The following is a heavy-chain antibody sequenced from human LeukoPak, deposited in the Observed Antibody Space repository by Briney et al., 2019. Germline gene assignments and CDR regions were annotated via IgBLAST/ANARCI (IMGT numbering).Heavy chain of an antibody. CDR3: ARVFDSGSQAYFYYMDV. CDR2: VYYSGTT. CDR1: GGSINSSNYY. J-gene: IGHJ6*03. D-gene: IGHD3-10*01. V-gene: IGHV4-39*07. Sequence: SETLSLTCTVSGGSINSSNYYWGWIRQPPGKGLEWIGTVYYSGTTYYNPSLKSRVTMSVDTSKNQFSLKVSSVTAADTAVYYCARVFDSGSQAYFYYMDVWGKGTTVTIFS.